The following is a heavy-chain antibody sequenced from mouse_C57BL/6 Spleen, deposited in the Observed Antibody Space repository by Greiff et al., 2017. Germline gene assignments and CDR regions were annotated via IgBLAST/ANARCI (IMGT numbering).Heavy chain of an antibody. CDR3: TRNSNYMDY. CDR1: GYTFTDYE. V-gene: IGHV1-15*01. D-gene: IGHD2-5*01. J-gene: IGHJ4*01. Sequence: LVESGAELVRPGASVTLSCKASGYTFTDYEMHWVKQTPVHGLEWIGAIDPETGGTAYNQKFKGKAILTADKSSSTAYMELRRLTSEDSAVYYCTRNSNYMDYWGQGTSVTVSS. CDR2: IDPETGGT.